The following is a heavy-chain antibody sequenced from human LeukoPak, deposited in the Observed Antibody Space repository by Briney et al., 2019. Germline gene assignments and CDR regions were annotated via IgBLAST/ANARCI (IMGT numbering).Heavy chain of an antibody. CDR2: INPSGGST. J-gene: IGHJ3*02. D-gene: IGHD5-18*01. CDR3: ASMNRDTRAFDI. V-gene: IGHV1-46*01. Sequence: GASVKVSCKASGYTFTSYYMHWVRQAPGQGLEWMGIINPSGGSTSYAQKFQGRVTMTRDTSTSTVYMELSSLRSEDTAVYYCASMNRDTRAFDIWGQGTMVTVSS. CDR1: GYTFTSYY.